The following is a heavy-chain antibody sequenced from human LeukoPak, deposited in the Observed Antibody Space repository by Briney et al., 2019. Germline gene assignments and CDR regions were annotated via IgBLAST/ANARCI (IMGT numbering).Heavy chain of an antibody. CDR3: TATYYDFWSGEFDY. D-gene: IGHD3-3*01. J-gene: IGHJ4*02. V-gene: IGHV3-15*01. CDR2: IKSKTDRGTT. Sequence: GGSLRLSCAASGFTFSNAWMSWVRQAPGKGLEWVGRIKSKTDRGTTDYAAPVKGRFTISRDDSKNTLYLQMNNLKTEDTAVYYCTATYYDFWSGEFDYWGQGTLVTVSS. CDR1: GFTFSNAW.